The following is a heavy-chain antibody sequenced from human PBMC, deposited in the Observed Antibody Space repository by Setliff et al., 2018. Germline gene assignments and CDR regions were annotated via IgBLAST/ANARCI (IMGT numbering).Heavy chain of an antibody. CDR1: GDSINNFY. D-gene: IGHD1-1*01. CDR3: ARGSTGIYDP. Sequence: SETLSLTCSVSGDSINNFYWSWIRQAPGTGLEWIAYVHDNGETNQNPSLKSRVTISVDTSKNQFSLKMTSVTAADTAIYYCARGSTGIYDPWGQGILVTVSS. J-gene: IGHJ5*02. V-gene: IGHV4-59*13. CDR2: VHDNGET.